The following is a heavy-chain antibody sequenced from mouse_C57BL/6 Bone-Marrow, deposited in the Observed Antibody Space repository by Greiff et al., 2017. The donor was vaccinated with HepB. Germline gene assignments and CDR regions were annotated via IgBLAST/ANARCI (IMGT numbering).Heavy chain of an antibody. Sequence: EVKLMESGPGLVKPSQSLSLTCYVTGYSITSGYYWNWIRQFPGNKLEWMGYISYDGSNNYNPSLKNRISITRDTSKNQFFLKLNSVTTEDTATYYCARDGLLLRYWYFDVWGTGTTVTVSS. CDR1: GYSITSGYY. J-gene: IGHJ1*03. D-gene: IGHD1-1*01. V-gene: IGHV3-6*01. CDR3: ARDGLLLRYWYFDV. CDR2: ISYDGSN.